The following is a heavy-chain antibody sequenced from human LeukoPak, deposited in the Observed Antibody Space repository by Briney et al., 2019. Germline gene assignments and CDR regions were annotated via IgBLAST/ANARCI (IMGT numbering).Heavy chain of an antibody. D-gene: IGHD3-9*01. CDR2: NYYSGAT. V-gene: IGHV4-39*01. Sequence: SETLSLTCTVSGGSISSSSYYWGWIPQPPGKGLEWIGSNYYSGATYYGPSLKSRVTISISASKNQLSLRLRSVTAADTAVYYCAGTDYDILTGYYTGGFDYWGQGTLVTVSS. CDR1: GGSISSSSYY. CDR3: AGTDYDILTGYYTGGFDY. J-gene: IGHJ4*02.